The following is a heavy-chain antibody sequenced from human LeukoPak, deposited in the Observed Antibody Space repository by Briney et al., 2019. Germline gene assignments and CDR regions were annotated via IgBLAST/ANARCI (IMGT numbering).Heavy chain of an antibody. V-gene: IGHV1-69*05. J-gene: IGHJ6*03. CDR3: ARDPPYYYMDV. Sequence: ASVKVSCKASGGTFSSYAISWVLQAPGQGLEWMGRIIPIFGTANYAQKFQGRVTITTDESTSTAYMELSSLRSEDTAVYYCARDPPYYYMDVWGKGTTVTVPS. CDR1: GGTFSSYA. CDR2: IIPIFGTA.